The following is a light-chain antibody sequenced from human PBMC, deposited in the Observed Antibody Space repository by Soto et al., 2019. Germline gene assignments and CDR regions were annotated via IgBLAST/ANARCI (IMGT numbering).Light chain of an antibody. Sequence: EIVLTQSPGTLSLSPGERATLSCRASQSVSSTYLAWYQQKAGQAPRLLIYGASSRATGIPDRFSGSGSGTDFTLTISRLEPEDFAVYYCGQFVYSPPRTFGQWTKVEIK. CDR3: GQFVYSPPRT. CDR1: QSVSSTY. V-gene: IGKV3-20*01. J-gene: IGKJ1*01. CDR2: GAS.